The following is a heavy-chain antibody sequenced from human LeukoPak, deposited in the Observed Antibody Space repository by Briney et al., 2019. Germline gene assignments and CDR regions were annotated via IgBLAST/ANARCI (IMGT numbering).Heavy chain of an antibody. V-gene: IGHV3-23*01. CDR1: GFTFSINA. J-gene: IGHJ3*02. D-gene: IGHD6-13*01. Sequence: GGSLTLSCAASGFTFSINAMSWVRQAPGKGLGWVSAISGSGGSTYYADSVKGRSTISRDNSKNTVYLQMNSLRGEDTAIYYCAKGGSSWYPHAFDIWGQGTMVTVSS. CDR2: ISGSGGST. CDR3: AKGGSSWYPHAFDI.